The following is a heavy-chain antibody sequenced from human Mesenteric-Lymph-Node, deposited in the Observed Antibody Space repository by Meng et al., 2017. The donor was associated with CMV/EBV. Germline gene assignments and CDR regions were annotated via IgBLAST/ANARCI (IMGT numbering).Heavy chain of an antibody. Sequence: GGSISSTNWWSWVRQPPGRGLEWIGDIYHTEKTYYNPSLKGRVTISVDKSKNQFSLNLKSMTAADTAVYYCARDRDQLTHSNCFDPWGQGILVTVSS. V-gene: IGHV4-4*02. CDR2: IYHTEKT. CDR3: ARDRDQLTHSNCFDP. D-gene: IGHD2-2*01. J-gene: IGHJ5*02. CDR1: GGSISSTNW.